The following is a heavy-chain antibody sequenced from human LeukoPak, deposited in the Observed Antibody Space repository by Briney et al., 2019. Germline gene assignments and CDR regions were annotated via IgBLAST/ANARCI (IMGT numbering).Heavy chain of an antibody. V-gene: IGHV3-7*04. CDR3: ARGIDGWLYLNY. D-gene: IGHD3-22*01. CDR1: GFTFSAYA. CDR2: MNRDGSEV. Sequence: QPGGSLRLSCAGSGFTFSAYAMSWVRQAPGKGPEFVATMNRDGSEVAYENSVRGRFTISRDNAKNSLYLQMYSLRAEDTAVYYCARGIDGWLYLNYWGQGALVTVSS. J-gene: IGHJ4*02.